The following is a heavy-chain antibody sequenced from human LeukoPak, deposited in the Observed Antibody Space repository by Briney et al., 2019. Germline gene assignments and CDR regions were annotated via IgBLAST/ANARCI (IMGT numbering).Heavy chain of an antibody. J-gene: IGHJ4*02. Sequence: PSQTLSLTCAASGGSISSGGYSWSWIRQPPGKGLEWIGYIYHSGSTYYNPSLKSRVTISVDWSKNQFSLKLSSVTAADTAVYYCARGKDYFDYWGQGTLVTVSS. V-gene: IGHV4-30-2*01. CDR1: GGSISSGGYS. CDR3: ARGKDYFDY. D-gene: IGHD2-15*01. CDR2: IYHSGST.